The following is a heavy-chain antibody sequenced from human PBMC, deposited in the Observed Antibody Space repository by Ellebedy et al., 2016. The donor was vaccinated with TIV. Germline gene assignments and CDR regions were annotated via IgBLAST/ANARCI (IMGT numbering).Heavy chain of an antibody. V-gene: IGHV4-39*02. Sequence: MPSETLSLTCTVSGGSISNSDYYWNWIRQPPGKGREWLGEINPSGTANYNPSLKSRVTMSVDTPEKQFSLRLTSVTAADTAVYYSARDPALPRGRFDTWGQGTLVTVSS. CDR1: GGSISNSDYY. CDR3: ARDPALPRGRFDT. J-gene: IGHJ5*02. CDR2: INPSGTA.